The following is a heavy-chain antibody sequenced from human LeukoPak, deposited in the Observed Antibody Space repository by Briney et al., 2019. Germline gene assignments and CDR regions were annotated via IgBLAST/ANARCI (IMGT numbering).Heavy chain of an antibody. CDR2: ISDSGDKT. J-gene: IGHJ3*01. CDR3: AKDQWLVPPQDAFDV. Sequence: GGSLRLSCAASGFTFANYTMNWVRQAPGRGLEWVATISDSGDKTYYADSVKGRFTISRDNPKNTLYLQMNSLRAEDTALYYCAKDQWLVPPQDAFDVWGQGSMVTVSS. D-gene: IGHD6-19*01. CDR1: GFTFANYT. V-gene: IGHV3-23*01.